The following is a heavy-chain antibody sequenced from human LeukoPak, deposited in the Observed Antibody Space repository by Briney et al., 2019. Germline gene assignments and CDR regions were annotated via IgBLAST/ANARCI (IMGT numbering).Heavy chain of an antibody. CDR1: VGSTSSGGYY. J-gene: IGHJ5*02. Sequence: SETLSLTCTVSVGSTSSGGYYWSWVRQHPGKGLEWIGYIYYSGSTYYNPSLKSRVTMSVDTSKNQFSLKLSSVTAADTAVYYCARGARRFDPWGQGTLVTVSS. CDR3: ARGARRFDP. CDR2: IYYSGST. V-gene: IGHV4-31*03.